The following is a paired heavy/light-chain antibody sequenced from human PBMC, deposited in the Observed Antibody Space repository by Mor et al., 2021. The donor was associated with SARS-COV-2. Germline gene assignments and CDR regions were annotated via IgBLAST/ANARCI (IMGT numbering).Light chain of an antibody. CDR1: QSVSSSR. J-gene: IGKJ1*01. CDR3: QQYGGSPRT. CDR2: GAS. V-gene: IGKV3-20*01. Sequence: EIVLTQSPGTLSLSPGERATLSCRASQSVSSSRLAWYQQKPGQAPRLLISGASSRATGIPDRFSGSGSGTDFTLTINRLEPEDFAVYYCQQYGGSPRTFGQGTKVEIK.
Heavy chain of an antibody. CDR3: ARFANSTSWAPFDY. J-gene: IGHJ4*02. V-gene: IGHV4-59*08. Sequence: QVQLQESGPGLVKPSETLSLTCTVSGDSMYSYYWSWIRQPPEKGLEWIGYVYYKGSTDYNPSLKSRVTISVDTSKNHFSLKLSSVTAADTAVYYCARFANSTSWAPFDYWGQGTLVTVSS. CDR2: VYYKGST. CDR1: GDSMYSYY. D-gene: IGHD6-13*01.